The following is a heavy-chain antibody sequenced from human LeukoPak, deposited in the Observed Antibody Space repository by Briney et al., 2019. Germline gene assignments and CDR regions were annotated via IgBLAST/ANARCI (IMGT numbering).Heavy chain of an antibody. J-gene: IGHJ3*02. CDR3: ASWGYSYGPDAFDI. D-gene: IGHD5-18*01. CDR1: GGSISSSSYY. Sequence: PSETLSLTFTVSGGSISSSSYYWGWIRQPPGKGLEWIGSIYYSGSTYYNPSLKSRVTISVDTPKNQFSLKLSSVTAADTAVYYCASWGYSYGPDAFDIWGQGSMVTVSS. CDR2: IYYSGST. V-gene: IGHV4-39*01.